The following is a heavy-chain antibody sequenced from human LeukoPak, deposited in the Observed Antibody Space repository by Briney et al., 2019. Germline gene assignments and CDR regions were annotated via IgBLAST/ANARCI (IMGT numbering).Heavy chain of an antibody. V-gene: IGHV4-61*05. Sequence: SETLSLTCTVSDYYISSGHYWGWIRQPPGKGLEWIGYVYYSGSTNYNPSLKSRVTISLDTSKKQFSLKLTSVTAADTAVYYCARPRVAAPGRPFDIWGQGTMVTVSS. CDR3: ARPRVAAPGRPFDI. CDR2: VYYSGST. J-gene: IGHJ3*02. CDR1: DYYISSGHY. D-gene: IGHD6-6*01.